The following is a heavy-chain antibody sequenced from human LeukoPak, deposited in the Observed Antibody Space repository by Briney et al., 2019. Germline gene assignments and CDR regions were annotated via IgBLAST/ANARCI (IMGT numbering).Heavy chain of an antibody. CDR3: ARRLRWSGSDP. V-gene: IGHV4-39*07. CDR2: INHSGST. J-gene: IGHJ5*02. Sequence: SETLSLTCTVSGDSINSSSYYWSWIRQPPGKGLEWIGEINHSGSTNYNPSLKSRVTISVDTSKNQFSLKLSSVTAADTAFYYCARRLRWSGSDPWGQGTLVTVSS. D-gene: IGHD4-23*01. CDR1: GDSINSSSYY.